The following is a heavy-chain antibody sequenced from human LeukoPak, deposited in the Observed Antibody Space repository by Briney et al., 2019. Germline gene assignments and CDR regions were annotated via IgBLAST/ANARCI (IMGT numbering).Heavy chain of an antibody. CDR3: TSGYDSKAPYYYYYYGMDV. CDR2: IRSKANSYAT. V-gene: IGHV3-73*01. D-gene: IGHD5-12*01. J-gene: IGHJ6*02. Sequence: GGSLRLSCAASGFTFSGSAMHWVRQASGKGLEWVGRIRSKANSYATAYAASVKGRFTISRDDSKNTAYLQMNSLKTEDTAVYYCTSGYDSKAPYYYYYYGMDVWGQGTTVTVSS. CDR1: GFTFSGSA.